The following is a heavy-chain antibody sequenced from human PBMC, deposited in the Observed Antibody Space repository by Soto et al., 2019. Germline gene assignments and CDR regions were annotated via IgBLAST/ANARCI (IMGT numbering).Heavy chain of an antibody. CDR1: GFTFSSYS. D-gene: IGHD2-15*01. Sequence: GGSLRLSCAASGFTFSSYSMNWVRQAPGKGLEWVSSISSSSSYIYYADSVKGRFTISRDNAKNSLYLQMTSLRAEDTAVYYCARDGTSCSGGSCYATRTLDAFDIWGQGTMVTVSS. CDR2: ISSSSSYI. V-gene: IGHV3-21*01. CDR3: ARDGTSCSGGSCYATRTLDAFDI. J-gene: IGHJ3*02.